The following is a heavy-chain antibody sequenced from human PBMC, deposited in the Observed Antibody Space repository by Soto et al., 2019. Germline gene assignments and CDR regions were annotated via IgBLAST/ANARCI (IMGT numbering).Heavy chain of an antibody. Sequence: GASVKVSCKASGGTFSSYAISWVRQAPGQGLEWMGGIIPIFGTANYAQKFQGRVTITADESTSTAYMELSSLRSEDTAVYYCATVLFVYCGGDCYSGWFDPWGQGTLVTVSS. CDR2: IIPIFGTA. J-gene: IGHJ5*02. V-gene: IGHV1-69*13. CDR3: ATVLFVYCGGDCYSGWFDP. CDR1: GGTFSSYA. D-gene: IGHD2-21*02.